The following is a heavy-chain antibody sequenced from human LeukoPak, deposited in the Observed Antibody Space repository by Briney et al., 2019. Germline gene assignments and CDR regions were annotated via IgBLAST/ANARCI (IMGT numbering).Heavy chain of an antibody. CDR1: GGSISNY. V-gene: IGHV4-59*12. Sequence: SETLSLTCTVSGGSISNYWSWIRQPPGKGLEWIGYIYYSGSTNYNPSLKSRVTISVDTSKNQFSLKLTSVTAADTAVYYCTRRRYYDPVGLDFWGRGTLVTVSS. J-gene: IGHJ4*02. CDR3: TRRRYYDPVGLDF. D-gene: IGHD3-22*01. CDR2: IYYSGST.